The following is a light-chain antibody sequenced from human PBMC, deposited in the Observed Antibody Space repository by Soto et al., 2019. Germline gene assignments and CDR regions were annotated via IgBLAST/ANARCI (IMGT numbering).Light chain of an antibody. Sequence: DIQMTQSPSSLSASVGDRVTITCRASQSISNYLNWYQQKPGKAPKLLIYAAFSLQSGVPSRFSGSGSGTDFPLTISSLQPEDFATYYCQQSYSTPPWTFGQGTNVEIK. CDR1: QSISNY. J-gene: IGKJ1*01. CDR3: QQSYSTPPWT. CDR2: AAF. V-gene: IGKV1-39*01.